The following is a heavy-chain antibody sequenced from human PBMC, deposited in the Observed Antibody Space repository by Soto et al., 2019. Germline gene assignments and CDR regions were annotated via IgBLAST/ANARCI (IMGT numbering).Heavy chain of an antibody. CDR2: IYYSGST. CDR3: ARADHQGITIFGVVTTRLNWFDP. CDR1: VASISRGDYY. D-gene: IGHD3-3*01. Sequence: TLSLTCTVSVASISRGDYYWSCIRQPPGKGLEWIGYIYYSGSTYYNPSLKSQVTISVDTSKNQFSLKLSSVTAADMAVYYCARADHQGITIFGVVTTRLNWFDPWGQGTLVTVSS. J-gene: IGHJ5*02. V-gene: IGHV4-30-4*01.